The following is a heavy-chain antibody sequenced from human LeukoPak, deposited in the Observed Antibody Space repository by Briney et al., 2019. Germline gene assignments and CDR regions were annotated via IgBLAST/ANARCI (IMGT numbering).Heavy chain of an antibody. J-gene: IGHJ4*02. D-gene: IGHD2-15*01. CDR3: ASHRDIVAEETFDY. CDR2: IYYSGST. CDR1: GGSVSSGSYY. V-gene: IGHV4-61*01. Sequence: PSETLSLTCTVSGGSVSSGSYYWSWIRQPPGKGLEWIGYIYYSGSTNYNPSLKSRVTISVDTSKNQFSLKLSSVTAADTAVYYCASHRDIVAEETFDYWGQGTLVTVSS.